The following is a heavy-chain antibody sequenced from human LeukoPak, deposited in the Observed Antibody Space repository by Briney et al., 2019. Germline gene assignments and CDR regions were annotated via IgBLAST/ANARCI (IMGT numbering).Heavy chain of an antibody. Sequence: WETLSLTCTVSGDSNTNSIYYWAWIRQPPGKGLEWVATIDYSGSTYYNPSLKSRATISIDTSKNQFSLKLSSVTAADTAVYYCARFTAADLLFDYWGQGTLVTVSS. CDR3: ARFTAADLLFDY. J-gene: IGHJ4*02. V-gene: IGHV4-39*07. D-gene: IGHD6-13*01. CDR1: GDSNTNSIYY. CDR2: IDYSGST.